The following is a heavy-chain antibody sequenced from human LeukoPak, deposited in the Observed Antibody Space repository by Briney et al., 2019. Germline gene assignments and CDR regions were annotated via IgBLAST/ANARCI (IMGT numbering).Heavy chain of an antibody. Sequence: GGSLRLSCAASGFSFSKYWMHWVRQTPGEGLVWVARIKEDGTCTSYADSVKGRFTISRDNARNTVFLQMNSLRAEETAVYYCARDFDMGITPGDDFDFWGQGTLVTVSS. CDR3: ARDFDMGITPGDDFDF. CDR1: GFSFSKYW. J-gene: IGHJ4*02. CDR2: IKEDGTCT. D-gene: IGHD3-9*01. V-gene: IGHV3-74*01.